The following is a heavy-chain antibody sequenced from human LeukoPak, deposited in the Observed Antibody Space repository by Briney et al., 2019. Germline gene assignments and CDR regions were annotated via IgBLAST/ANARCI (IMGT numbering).Heavy chain of an antibody. CDR2: IFYSGSS. CDR3: ARRYSNGWYFDY. CDR1: GGSISNNY. D-gene: IGHD6-19*01. Sequence: SETLSLTCSVSGGSISNNYWSWIRQPPGKGLGWMGYIFYSGSSDSNPSLKSRVTISVDTSKNQFSLKLTSVTAADTAVYYCARRYSNGWYFDYWGQGTLVTVSS. J-gene: IGHJ4*02. V-gene: IGHV4-59*08.